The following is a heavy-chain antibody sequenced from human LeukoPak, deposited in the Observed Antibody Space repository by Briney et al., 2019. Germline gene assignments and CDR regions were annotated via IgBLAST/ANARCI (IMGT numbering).Heavy chain of an antibody. CDR2: VGSDGINT. Sequence: GGSLRLSCAASGFTISTYGMSWVRQAPGKGLEWVSAVGSDGINTAYADSVKGRFTISRDNSKNTLYLQLNSLRAEDTAVYYCAKGLAAGSQYFDYWGQGTLVNVSS. D-gene: IGHD6-25*01. J-gene: IGHJ4*02. CDR3: AKGLAAGSQYFDY. CDR1: GFTISTYG. V-gene: IGHV3-23*01.